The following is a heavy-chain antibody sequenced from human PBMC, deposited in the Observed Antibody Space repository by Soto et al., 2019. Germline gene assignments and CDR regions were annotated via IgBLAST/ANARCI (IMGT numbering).Heavy chain of an antibody. Sequence: EVQLVESGGGLAQPGGSLRLSCGASGFTFSIYSMNWVRQAPGKGLEWVSYINSNGGIKNYADSVKGRFTISLDNAKNSLYLQMNSLRDEDTAVYYCASNADTSMVDRWFDPWGQGTLVTVSS. CDR1: GFTFSIYS. J-gene: IGHJ5*02. CDR2: INSNGGIK. CDR3: ASNADTSMVDRWFDP. D-gene: IGHD5-18*01. V-gene: IGHV3-48*02.